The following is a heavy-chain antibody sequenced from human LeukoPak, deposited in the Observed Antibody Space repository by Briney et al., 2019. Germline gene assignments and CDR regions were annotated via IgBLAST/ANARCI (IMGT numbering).Heavy chain of an antibody. CDR1: DGSISSSYYY. V-gene: IGHV4-39*01. D-gene: IGHD6-13*01. CDR2: IYYSGST. Sequence: PSETLSLTCTVSDGSISSSYYYCCWIRQPPGKRLEWIGSIYYSGSTYYSPSLKSRATISVASSKNQFPLKLTSVTAAATVEYYCARTVYSSRWDDNWYFDLWGRGTLVTVSS. CDR3: ARTVYSSRWDDNWYFDL. J-gene: IGHJ2*01.